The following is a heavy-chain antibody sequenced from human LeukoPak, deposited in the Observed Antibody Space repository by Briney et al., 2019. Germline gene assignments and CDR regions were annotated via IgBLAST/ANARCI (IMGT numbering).Heavy chain of an antibody. V-gene: IGHV5-51*01. CDR1: GSRFTNYW. CDR2: IYLRDSHT. J-gene: IGHJ4*02. Sequence: GGSLRLSCRGYGSRFTNYWIGWVRQMPGKGLEWMGIIYLRDSHTRYSTSFPGQDTISSDTSTSTAYLQWSSLQASDTAMYYCAGTEGGYYTWWHWGQGTLVTVSS. CDR3: AGTEGGYYTWWH. D-gene: IGHD3-22*01.